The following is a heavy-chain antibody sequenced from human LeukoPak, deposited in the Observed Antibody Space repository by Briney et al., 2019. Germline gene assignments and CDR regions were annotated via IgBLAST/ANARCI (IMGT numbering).Heavy chain of an antibody. CDR2: ISSSSSYI. Sequence: GGSLRLSCAASGFTFSSYSMNWVRQAPGKGLEWVSSISSSSSYIYYADSVKGRFTISRDNAKNSLYLQMNSLRAEDTAVYYCARAVVVAATPGTHFDNWGQGTPVTVSS. V-gene: IGHV3-21*01. CDR3: ARAVVVAATPGTHFDN. D-gene: IGHD2-15*01. CDR1: GFTFSSYS. J-gene: IGHJ4*02.